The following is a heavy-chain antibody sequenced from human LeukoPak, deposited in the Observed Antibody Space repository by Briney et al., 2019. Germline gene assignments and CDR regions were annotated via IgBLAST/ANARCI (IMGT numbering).Heavy chain of an antibody. CDR1: GFTVSSDS. Sequence: PGGSLRLSCTVSGFTVSSDSMSWVHQAPGKGLEWVSFIYSGGSTHYSDSVKGRFTISRDNSKNTLYLQMNSLRVEDTAIYYCATYRQVLLPFESWGQGTLVTVSS. V-gene: IGHV3-53*01. D-gene: IGHD2-8*02. CDR2: IYSGGST. J-gene: IGHJ4*02. CDR3: ATYRQVLLPFES.